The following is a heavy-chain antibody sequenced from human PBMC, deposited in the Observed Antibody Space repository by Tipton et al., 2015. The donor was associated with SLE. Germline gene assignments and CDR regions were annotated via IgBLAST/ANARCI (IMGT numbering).Heavy chain of an antibody. D-gene: IGHD5-18*01. J-gene: IGHJ3*02. CDR1: GGSISSYY. V-gene: IGHV4-59*12. CDR2: IYYSGST. CDR3: AGPNRGYSYGLDI. Sequence: TLSLTCTVSGGSISSYYWSWIRQPPGKGLEWIGYIYYSGSTYYNPSLKSRVTISVDTSKNQFSLKLSSVTAADTAVYYCAGPNRGYSYGLDIWGQGTMVTVSS.